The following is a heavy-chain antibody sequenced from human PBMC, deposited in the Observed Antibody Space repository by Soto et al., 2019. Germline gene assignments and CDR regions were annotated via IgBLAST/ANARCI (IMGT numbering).Heavy chain of an antibody. CDR1: GGSISSSNYY. J-gene: IGHJ6*02. CDR3: ARQQGTLFWSASENPIYYYYAMDV. D-gene: IGHD3-3*01. CDR2: IYYSGST. V-gene: IGHV4-39*01. Sequence: SETLSLTCTVSGGSISSSNYYWGWIRQPPGKGLEWIGSIYYSGSTYYNPSLKGRVTISVDTSKNQFSLKLSSVTAADTAVYYCARQQGTLFWSASENPIYYYYAMDVWGQGNTVTVSS.